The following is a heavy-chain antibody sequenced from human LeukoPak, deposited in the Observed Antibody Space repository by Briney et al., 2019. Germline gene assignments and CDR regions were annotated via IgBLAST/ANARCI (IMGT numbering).Heavy chain of an antibody. CDR2: ISYDGSNK. V-gene: IGHV3-30*18. J-gene: IGHJ4*02. D-gene: IGHD3-22*01. Sequence: GGSLRLSCAASGFTFSSYGMHWVRQAPGKGLEWVAVISYDGSNKYYADSVKGRFTISRDNSKNTLYLQMNSLRAEDTAVYYCAKAGLFTMIVVDYWGQGTLVTVSS. CDR3: AKAGLFTMIVVDY. CDR1: GFTFSSYG.